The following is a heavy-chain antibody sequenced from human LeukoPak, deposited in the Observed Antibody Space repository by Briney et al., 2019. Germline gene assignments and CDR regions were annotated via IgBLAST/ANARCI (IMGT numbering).Heavy chain of an antibody. J-gene: IGHJ2*01. Sequence: PGRSLRLSCAASGFTFDDYAMHWVRQAPGKGLEWVSGISWNSGSIGYADSVKGRFTISRDNAKNSLYLQMNSLRAGDTALYYCAKDIGSYYDSSGYFHVGYFDLWGRGTLVTVSS. V-gene: IGHV3-9*01. CDR2: ISWNSGSI. CDR3: AKDIGSYYDSSGYFHVGYFDL. D-gene: IGHD3-22*01. CDR1: GFTFDDYA.